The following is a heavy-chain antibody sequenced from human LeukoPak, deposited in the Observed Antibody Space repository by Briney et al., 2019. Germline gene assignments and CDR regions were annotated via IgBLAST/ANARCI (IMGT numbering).Heavy chain of an antibody. CDR3: ASERPSSYYFDY. Sequence: ASVKVSCKASGYPVNSFYTHWVRQAPGQGLEWVGIIYPSGGSASFTQKFQGRVTMTRDTSTSTFYMELSSLRSEDTAVYFCASERPSSYYFDYWGQGTLVTVSS. CDR2: IYPSGGSA. J-gene: IGHJ4*02. V-gene: IGHV1-46*02. CDR1: GYPVNSFY.